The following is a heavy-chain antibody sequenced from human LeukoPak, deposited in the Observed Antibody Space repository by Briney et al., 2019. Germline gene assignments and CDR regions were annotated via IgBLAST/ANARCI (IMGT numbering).Heavy chain of an antibody. V-gene: IGHV4-39*07. CDR3: ARERVWRYCGGDSCGWFDP. J-gene: IGHJ5*02. CDR1: GGSIISSSYY. Sequence: SETLSLTCTVSGGSIISSSYYWDWIRQPPGKGLEWIGSIYYSGSTYYNPSLKSRVTISVDTSKSQFSLKVSSVTAADTAVYYCARERVWRYCGGDSCGWFDPWGQGTLVTVSS. CDR2: IYYSGST. D-gene: IGHD2-21*02.